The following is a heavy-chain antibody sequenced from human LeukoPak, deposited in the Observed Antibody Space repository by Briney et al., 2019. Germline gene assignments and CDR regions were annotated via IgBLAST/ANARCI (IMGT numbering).Heavy chain of an antibody. Sequence: GASVKVSCKASGGTFSSYAISWVRQAPGQGLEWMGGIIPIFGTANYAQKFQGRVTITADESTSTAYMELSSLRSEDTAVYYCARANLPIFGVVIPYYFDYWGQGTLVTVSS. V-gene: IGHV1-69*13. J-gene: IGHJ4*02. CDR1: GGTFSSYA. CDR2: IIPIFGTA. D-gene: IGHD3-3*01. CDR3: ARANLPIFGVVIPYYFDY.